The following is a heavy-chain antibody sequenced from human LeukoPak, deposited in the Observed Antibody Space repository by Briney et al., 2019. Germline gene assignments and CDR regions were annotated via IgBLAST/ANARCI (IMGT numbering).Heavy chain of an antibody. V-gene: IGHV3-23*01. D-gene: IGHD3-10*01. CDR2: ISGSGDIT. Sequence: GGSLRLSCAASGFTFGTYAMTWVRQAPGKGLEWVSLISGSGDITYYAHSLKDRFTISRDNSKYTLYLQMHSLRAEDTAVYYCAARPGDLAVPFDYWGQGTLVTVSS. CDR1: GFTFGTYA. CDR3: AARPGDLAVPFDY. J-gene: IGHJ4*02.